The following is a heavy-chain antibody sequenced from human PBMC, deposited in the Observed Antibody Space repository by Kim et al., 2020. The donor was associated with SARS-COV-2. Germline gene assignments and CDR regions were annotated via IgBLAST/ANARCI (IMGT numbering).Heavy chain of an antibody. Sequence: KHYAQKFQGRVTMTRDTSISTPYMALSRLGSDDTAVYYCARSGFNWGLDYWGQGTLVTVSS. D-gene: IGHD7-27*01. V-gene: IGHV1-2*02. CDR3: ARSGFNWGLDY. CDR2: K. J-gene: IGHJ4*02.